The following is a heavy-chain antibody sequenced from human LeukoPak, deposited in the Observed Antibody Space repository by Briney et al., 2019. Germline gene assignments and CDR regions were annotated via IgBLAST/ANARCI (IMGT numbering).Heavy chain of an antibody. V-gene: IGHV3-48*01. CDR1: GFTFDDYG. J-gene: IGHJ4*02. Sequence: GGSLRLSCAASGFTFDDYGMSWVRQAPGKGLEWVPYISSSSSTIYYADSVKGRFTISRDNAKNSLYLQMNSLRAEDTAVYYCARVMGRYCSSTSCYVDYWGQGTLVTVSS. D-gene: IGHD2-2*01. CDR3: ARVMGRYCSSTSCYVDY. CDR2: ISSSSSTI.